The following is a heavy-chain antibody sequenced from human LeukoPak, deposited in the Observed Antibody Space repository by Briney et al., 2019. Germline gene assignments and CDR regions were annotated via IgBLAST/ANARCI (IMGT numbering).Heavy chain of an antibody. Sequence: SETLSLTCTVSGGSISSSSYYWGWIRQPPGKGLEWIGSIYYSGSTYYNPSLKSRVTISVDTSKNKFSLKLTSVTAADTAVYFCASRAKLYSGSGTPGDAFEIWGQGTMVTVSS. CDR3: ASRAKLYSGSGTPGDAFEI. CDR2: IYYSGST. J-gene: IGHJ3*02. V-gene: IGHV4-39*07. CDR1: GGSISSSSYY. D-gene: IGHD3-10*01.